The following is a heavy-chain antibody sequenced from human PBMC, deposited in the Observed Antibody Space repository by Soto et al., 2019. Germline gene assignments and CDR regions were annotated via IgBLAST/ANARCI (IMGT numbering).Heavy chain of an antibody. CDR2: IYWDDVK. V-gene: IGHV2-5*02. CDR1: GFSLSTSGVG. D-gene: IGHD6-13*01. CDR3: AHKNSAAGDNWFDP. Sequence: QLTLRESGPTLVKPTQTLTLTCTFSGFSLSTSGVGVGWIRQPPGKALEWLALIYWDDVKSYIPSVKSRLTPTKHTAKNQVVLTMTNMHPVDTATYYLAHKNSAAGDNWFDPWGQGTLVPVPS. J-gene: IGHJ5*01.